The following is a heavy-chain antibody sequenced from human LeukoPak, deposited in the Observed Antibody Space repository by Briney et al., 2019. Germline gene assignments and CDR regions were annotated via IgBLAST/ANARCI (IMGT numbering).Heavy chain of an antibody. V-gene: IGHV1-69*05. CDR3: ARRHTLRITMIREYYFDY. CDR2: IIPIFGTA. D-gene: IGHD3-22*01. Sequence: SVKVSCKASGGTFSSYAISWVRQAPGQGLEWMRGIIPIFGTANYAQKFQGRVTITTDESTSTAYMELSSLRSEDTAVYYCARRHTLRITMIREYYFDYWGQGTLVSVSS. J-gene: IGHJ4*02. CDR1: GGTFSSYA.